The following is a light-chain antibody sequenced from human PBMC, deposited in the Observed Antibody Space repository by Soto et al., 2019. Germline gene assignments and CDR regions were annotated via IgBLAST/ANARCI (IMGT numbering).Light chain of an antibody. V-gene: IGLV2-14*01. CDR2: GVS. CDR3: SSYITECSSV. J-gene: IGLJ1*01. Sequence: QSVLAQPASVSGSPGQSITISCTGTSSDVGRYNYVSWYQQHPGKAPKLMVYGVSNRPSGVSYRFSGSKSGNTASLTISGLQAEDEADYYCSSYITECSSVFGTGTKVTVL. CDR1: SSDVGRYNY.